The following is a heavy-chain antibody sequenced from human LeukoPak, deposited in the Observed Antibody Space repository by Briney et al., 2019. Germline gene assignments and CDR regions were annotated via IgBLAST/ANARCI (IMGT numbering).Heavy chain of an antibody. D-gene: IGHD3-3*01. CDR1: GGSFSGYY. CDR3: ESGPDFCSGYFLRGENYYFDY. CDR2: INHSGST. V-gene: IGHV4-34*01. J-gene: IGHJ4*02. Sequence: SETLSLTCAVYGGSFSGYYWSWIRQPPGKGLEWIGEINHSGSTNYNPSLKRRGTISVDTSKNQFSLQVRSVPAADTAVYYCESGPDFCSGYFLRGENYYFDYWGQGTLVTVSS.